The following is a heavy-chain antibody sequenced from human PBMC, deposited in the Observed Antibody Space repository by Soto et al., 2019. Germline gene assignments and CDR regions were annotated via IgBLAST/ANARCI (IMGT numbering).Heavy chain of an antibody. CDR1: DGSFTSGSYY. CDR2: INYSGHT. Sequence: PSETLSLTCTLSDGSFTSGSYYWAWIRQPPGKGLEWIGSINYSGHTYYNPSLRSRVTLSVDMSKNQFSLKLSSVTAPDTALYYCARQRAWYGEWAFDIWGQGTMVTVSS. V-gene: IGHV4-39*01. D-gene: IGHD3-10*01. J-gene: IGHJ3*02. CDR3: ARQRAWYGEWAFDI.